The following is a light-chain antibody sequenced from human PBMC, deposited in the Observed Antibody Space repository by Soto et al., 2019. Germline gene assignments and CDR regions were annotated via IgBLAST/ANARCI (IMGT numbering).Light chain of an antibody. CDR1: QSVTSNY. J-gene: IGKJ5*01. CDR3: QHRSVWPVS. V-gene: IGKV3D-20*02. Sequence: EIVLTQSPGTLSLSPGERATLSCRASQSVTSNYLAWYQQKPGQAPRLLIYGTSNRATDIPDRFSGSGFETEYTLTISSLEPEDFAVYYCQHRSVWPVSFGQGTRLEIK. CDR2: GTS.